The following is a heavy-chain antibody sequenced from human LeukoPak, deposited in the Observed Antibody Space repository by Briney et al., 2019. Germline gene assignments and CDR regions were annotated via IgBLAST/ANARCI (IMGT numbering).Heavy chain of an antibody. V-gene: IGHV3-7*01. D-gene: IGHD3-22*01. CDR3: ALDYDTSGYSH. CDR1: GFTFSGYW. J-gene: IGHJ4*02. CDR2: IKQDGSEK. Sequence: QPGGSLRLSCAASGFTFSGYWMGWVRQAPGKGLEWVANIKQDGSEKSYVESVKGRFTISRDNAKNSLYLQMNSLRAEDTAVYYCALDYDTSGYSHWGQGALVTVSS.